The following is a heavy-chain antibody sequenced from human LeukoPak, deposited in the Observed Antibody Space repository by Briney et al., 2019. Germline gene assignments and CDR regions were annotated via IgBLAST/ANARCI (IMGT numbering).Heavy chain of an antibody. D-gene: IGHD3-10*01. V-gene: IGHV7-4-1*02. J-gene: IGHJ6*02. Sequence: ASVKVSCKASGYTFTSYAMNWVRQAPGQGLEWMGWINTNTGNPTYAQGFTGRFVFSLDTSVSTAYLQISSLKAEDTAVYYCAREHGESPWYYYGMDVWGQGTTVTVSS. CDR2: INTNTGNP. CDR3: AREHGESPWYYYGMDV. CDR1: GYTFTSYA.